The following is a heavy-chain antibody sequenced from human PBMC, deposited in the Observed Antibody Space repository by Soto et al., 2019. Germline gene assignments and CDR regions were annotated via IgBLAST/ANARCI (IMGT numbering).Heavy chain of an antibody. D-gene: IGHD1-26*01. J-gene: IGHJ4*02. CDR1: GFTFSSYG. Sequence: HPGGSLRLSCAASGFTFSSYGMHWVRQAPGKGLEWVAVISYDGSNKYYADSVKGRFTISRDNSKNTLYLQMNSLRAEDTAVYYCARGFVLRALLMSYFDKWPQ. CDR2: ISYDGSNK. V-gene: IGHV3-30*03. CDR3: ARGFVLRALLMSYFDK.